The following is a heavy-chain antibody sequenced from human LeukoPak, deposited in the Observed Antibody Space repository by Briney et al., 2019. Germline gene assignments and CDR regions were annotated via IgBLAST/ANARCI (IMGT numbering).Heavy chain of an antibody. D-gene: IGHD6-25*01. J-gene: IGHJ5*02. CDR1: GYTFTDYY. V-gene: IGHV1-2*02. CDR2: INPNSGGT. CDR3: ARERTPQRGSRKPRSGDWFDP. Sequence: ASVKVSCKASGYTFTDYYMHWVRQAPGQGLEWMGWINPNSGGTNYAQKFQGRVTMTKDTSIGTAYMELSRLRSDDTAVYYCARERTPQRGSRKPRSGDWFDPWGQGTLVTVSS.